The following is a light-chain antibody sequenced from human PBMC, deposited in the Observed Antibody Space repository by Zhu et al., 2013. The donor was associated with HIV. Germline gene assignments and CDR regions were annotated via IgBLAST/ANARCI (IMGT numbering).Light chain of an antibody. Sequence: QSVLTQPPSASGTPGQTVIVSCSVSSSSIGSRYVYWYQHLPGTAPKLLIYGNRHRPSGVPDRFSASKSGTSASLAITGLQAEDEADYYCQSFDPSLSAVVFGGGTTLTVL. CDR3: QSFDPSLSAVV. J-gene: IGLJ2*01. V-gene: IGLV1-47*02. CDR2: GNR. CDR1: SSSIGSRY.